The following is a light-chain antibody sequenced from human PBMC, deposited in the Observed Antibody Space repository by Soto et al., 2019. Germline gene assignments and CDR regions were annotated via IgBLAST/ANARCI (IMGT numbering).Light chain of an antibody. CDR3: QESYSTPAVS. CDR2: ATS. CDR1: QSLLHTNAYNY. J-gene: IGKJ4*01. V-gene: IGKV2-28*01. Sequence: MTQLPLSLSVTPGEPASISCRSSQSLLHTNAYNYLDWYLQKPGKAPKLLIYATSTLQSGVPARFSGSGSGTEFTLTISSLQAEDFATYFCQESYSTPAVSFGGGTKVDI.